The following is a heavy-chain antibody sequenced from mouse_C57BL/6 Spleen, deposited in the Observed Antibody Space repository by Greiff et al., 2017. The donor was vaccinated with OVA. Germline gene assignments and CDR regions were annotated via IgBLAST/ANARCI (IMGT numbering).Heavy chain of an antibody. Sequence: VQLQQSGPELVKPGASVKISCKASGYAFSSSWMNWVKQRPGKGLEWIGRIYPGDGDTNYNGKFKGKATLTADKSSSTAYMQLSSLTSEDSAVYFCARRNLYYDYDGSFAYWGQGTLVTVSA. V-gene: IGHV1-82*01. CDR3: ARRNLYYDYDGSFAY. D-gene: IGHD2-4*01. J-gene: IGHJ3*01. CDR2: IYPGDGDT. CDR1: GYAFSSSW.